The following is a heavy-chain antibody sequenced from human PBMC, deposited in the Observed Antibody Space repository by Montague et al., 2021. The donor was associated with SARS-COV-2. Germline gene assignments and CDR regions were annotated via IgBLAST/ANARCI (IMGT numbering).Heavy chain of an antibody. D-gene: IGHD3-10*01. Sequence: SETLSLTYAVSGGSITGFSWSWVRQPAGKGLEWIGRVTTSGTTNYSPSLRSRVTISVDTSKNQFSLKLSSVTAADTAVYYCARGRRILLWFGELLSGGDYYGMDVGGQGTTVTVSS. J-gene: IGHJ6*02. CDR2: VTTSGTT. CDR1: GGSITGFS. V-gene: IGHV4-4*07. CDR3: ARGRRILLWFGELLSGGDYYGMDV.